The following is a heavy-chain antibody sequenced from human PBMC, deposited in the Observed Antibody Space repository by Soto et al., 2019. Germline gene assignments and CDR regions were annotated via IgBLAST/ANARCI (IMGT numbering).Heavy chain of an antibody. Sequence: EVQLVESGGGLVQPGGSLRLSCAASGFTVSSNYMSWVRQAPGKGLEWVXVXXXXGSGGSTYYADSVKGRFTISRDKSXXXXXXXXXXXXXXXXXXXXXXXXXXXXXXXXXXXXXMDVWGKGTTVTVSS. CDR3: XXXXXXXXXXXXXXXXMDV. CDR1: GFTVSSNY. V-gene: IGHV3-66*01. CDR2: XGSGGST. J-gene: IGHJ6*03.